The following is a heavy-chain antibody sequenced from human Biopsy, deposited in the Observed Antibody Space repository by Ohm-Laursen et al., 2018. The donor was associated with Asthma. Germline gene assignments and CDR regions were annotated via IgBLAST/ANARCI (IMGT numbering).Heavy chain of an antibody. CDR1: GFIFSNFA. Sequence: LSLTCAASGFIFSNFAIHWVRQAPGKGLEWVGVISKDASTQDYADSVKGRFTMARDNSKNTLDLQMNSLREEDTAVYYCARDGTDDAFDIWGQGTVVSVSS. CDR2: ISKDASTQ. V-gene: IGHV3-30*01. CDR3: ARDGTDDAFDI. J-gene: IGHJ3*02. D-gene: IGHD1-1*01.